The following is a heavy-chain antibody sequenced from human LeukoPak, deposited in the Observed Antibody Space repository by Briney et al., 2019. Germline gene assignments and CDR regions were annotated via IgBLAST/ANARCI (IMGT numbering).Heavy chain of an antibody. V-gene: IGHV4-34*01. J-gene: IGHJ6*03. D-gene: IGHD4-17*01. CDR2: INHSGST. Sequence: SETLSLTCAVYGGSFSGYYWSWIRQPPGKGLEWIGEINHSGSTNYNPSLKSRVTISVDTSNNQFSLKLSSVTAADTAVYYCAGDYGDNYGFYMDVWGKGTTVTVSS. CDR1: GGSFSGYY. CDR3: AGDYGDNYGFYMDV.